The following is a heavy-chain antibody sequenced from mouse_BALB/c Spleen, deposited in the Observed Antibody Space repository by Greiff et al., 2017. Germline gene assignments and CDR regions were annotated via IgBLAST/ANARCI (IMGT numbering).Heavy chain of an antibody. V-gene: IGHV5-17*02. J-gene: IGHJ4*01. CDR2: ISSGSSTI. D-gene: IGHD1-1*01. CDR3: ATYGSSLIYAMDY. CDR1: GFTFSSFG. Sequence: EVKLVESGGGLVQPGGSRKLSCAASGFTFSSFGMHWVRQAPEKGLEWVAYISSGSSTIYYADTVKGRFTISRDNPKNTLFLQMTSLRSEDTAMYYCATYGSSLIYAMDYWGQGTSVTVSS.